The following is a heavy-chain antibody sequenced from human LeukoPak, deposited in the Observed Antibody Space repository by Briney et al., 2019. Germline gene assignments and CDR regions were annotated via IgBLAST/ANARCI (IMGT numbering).Heavy chain of an antibody. CDR2: IYYSGST. D-gene: IGHD1-26*01. Sequence: PSETLSLTCTVSGGSISSISYYWGWIRQPPGKGLEWIGSIYYSGSTYYNPSLKSRVTISVDTSKNQFSLKLSSVTAADTAVYYCAQVVGARTNWGQGTLVTVSS. CDR3: AQVVGARTN. CDR1: GGSISSISYY. J-gene: IGHJ4*02. V-gene: IGHV4-39*01.